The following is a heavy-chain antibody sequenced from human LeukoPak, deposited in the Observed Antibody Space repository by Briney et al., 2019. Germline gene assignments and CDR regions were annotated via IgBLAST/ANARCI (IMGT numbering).Heavy chain of an antibody. CDR3: ADFGITMIGGV. CDR2: ISSSGSTI. V-gene: IGHV3-48*03. J-gene: IGHJ6*04. D-gene: IGHD3-10*02. CDR1: GFTFSSYE. Sequence: GGSLRLSCAASGFTFSSYEMNWVGQPRGKGLAWVSDISSSGSTIYYADSVKGRFTISIDNPKKALYLQVNRLRAEDKAVYYCADFGITMIGGVWGKGTTVTTSS.